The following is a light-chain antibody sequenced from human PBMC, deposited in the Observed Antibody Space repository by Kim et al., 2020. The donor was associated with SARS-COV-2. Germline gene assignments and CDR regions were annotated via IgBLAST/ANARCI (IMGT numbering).Light chain of an antibody. V-gene: IGLV1-40*01. CDR2: GNS. CDR3: QSYDSSLSGWV. J-gene: IGLJ3*02. CDR1: SSNSGAGYD. Sequence: QRVPISCTGSSSNSGAGYDVHWYQQLPGTAPKLLIYGNSNRPSRVPDRFSGSKSGTSASLAITGLQAEDEADYYCQSYDSSLSGWVFGGGTKLTVL.